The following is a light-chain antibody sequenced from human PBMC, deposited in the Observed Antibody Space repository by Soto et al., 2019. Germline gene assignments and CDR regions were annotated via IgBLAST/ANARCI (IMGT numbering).Light chain of an antibody. J-gene: IGKJ3*01. V-gene: IGKV1-39*01. CDR2: ASS. CDR1: RTVTNH. CDR3: QQSASTPFT. Sequence: DIQMTQSPSSLSASVGDRVSISCRGSRTVTNHLNWYQQKPGEAPKLLIFASSTLQTGVPSRFSGSGSGSDFTLTISSLQREDFATYYCQQSASTPFTFGPGTKVDIK.